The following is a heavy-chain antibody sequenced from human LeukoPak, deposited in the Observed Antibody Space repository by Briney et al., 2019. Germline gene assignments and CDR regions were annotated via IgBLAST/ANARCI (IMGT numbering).Heavy chain of an antibody. D-gene: IGHD3-22*01. V-gene: IGHV1-18*01. Sequence: GASVKVSCKASGYTFTSYGISWVRQAPGQGLEWMGWISAYNGNTNYAQKLQGRVTMTTDTSTSTAYMELRSLRSDDTAVYYCARDSYYYDSSGYHQYYYYYMDVWGKGTTVTVSS. CDR3: ARDSYYYDSSGYHQYYYYYMDV. J-gene: IGHJ6*03. CDR2: ISAYNGNT. CDR1: GYTFTSYG.